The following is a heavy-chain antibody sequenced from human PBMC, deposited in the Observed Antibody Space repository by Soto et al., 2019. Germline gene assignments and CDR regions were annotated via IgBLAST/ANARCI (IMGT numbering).Heavy chain of an antibody. CDR3: ERGVYGSGNYYTGTSAFDI. D-gene: IGHD3-10*01. V-gene: IGHV1-69*06. CDR1: GGTLSDHG. J-gene: IGHJ3*02. CDR2: TIPVFNTA. Sequence: QVPLEQSGAEVKKPGSSVKISCKASGGTLSDHGVSWLRQAPGQGLEWVGGTIPVFNTAKYAQKFQGRVTIAADKSTNIAYMELGSLRSDDTAFYYCERGVYGSGNYYTGTSAFDIWGKGTLVIVSS.